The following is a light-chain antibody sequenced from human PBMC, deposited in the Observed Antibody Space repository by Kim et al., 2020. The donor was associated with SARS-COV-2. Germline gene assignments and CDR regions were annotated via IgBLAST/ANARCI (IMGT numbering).Light chain of an antibody. J-gene: IGKJ5*01. CDR1: QGVRNY. Sequence: GTLSLSPGDRATLSCRARQGVRNYLAWYQHKPGQAPRPLIYEASKRAASIPARFSGSGSGTDFTLTISRLEPGDSAVYFCQQRGSFGQGTRRELK. CDR2: EAS. CDR3: QQRGS. V-gene: IGKV3-11*01.